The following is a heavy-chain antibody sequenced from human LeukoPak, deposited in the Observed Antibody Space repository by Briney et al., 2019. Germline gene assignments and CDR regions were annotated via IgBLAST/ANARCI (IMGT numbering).Heavy chain of an antibody. Sequence: SETLSLTCTVSGASISNSNFYWGWIRQPPGKGLEWIGSIYYSGSTYYNPSLKCRVTISVDTSKNQFSLKLSSVTAADTAVYYCARDPDCGGDCGYWGQGTLVTVSS. CDR1: GASISNSNFY. D-gene: IGHD2-21*01. CDR3: ARDPDCGGDCGY. CDR2: IYYSGST. V-gene: IGHV4-39*07. J-gene: IGHJ4*02.